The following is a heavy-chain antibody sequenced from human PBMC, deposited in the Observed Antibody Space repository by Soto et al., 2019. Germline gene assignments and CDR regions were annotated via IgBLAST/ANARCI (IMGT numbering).Heavy chain of an antibody. V-gene: IGHV1-69*13. CDR3: ARDSWTGTSLDY. Sequence: ASVKVSCKASGGTFSSYAISWVRQAPGQGLEWMGGIIPIFGTANYAQKFQGRVTITADESTSTAYMELSSLRSEDTAVYYCARDSWTGTSLDYWGQGTLVTVSS. CDR2: IIPIFGTA. CDR1: GGTFSSYA. D-gene: IGHD1-1*01. J-gene: IGHJ4*02.